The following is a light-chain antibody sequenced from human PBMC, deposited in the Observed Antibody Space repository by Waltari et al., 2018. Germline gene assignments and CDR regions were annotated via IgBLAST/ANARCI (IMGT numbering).Light chain of an antibody. CDR2: DDS. CDR3: QVWDSSSDHYV. J-gene: IGLJ1*01. V-gene: IGLV3-21*03. Sequence: SYVLTQPPSVSVAPGKTARITCGGNNIGSKSVHWYQQKPGQAPVLVVYDDSDRPSGCPERFPGSNSGNTATLTISRVEAGDEADYYWQVWDSSSDHYVFGTGTKVTVL. CDR1: NIGSKS.